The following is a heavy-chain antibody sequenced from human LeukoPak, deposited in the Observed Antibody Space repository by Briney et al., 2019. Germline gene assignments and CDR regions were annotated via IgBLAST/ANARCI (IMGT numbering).Heavy chain of an antibody. CDR1: GFTFSSYA. CDR3: AKASTEGGAFDI. D-gene: IGHD1-1*01. J-gene: IGHJ3*02. V-gene: IGHV3-23*01. Sequence: GGCLRLSCAASGFTFSSYAMSWVRQAPGKGLEWVSAISGSGGSTYYADSVKGRFTISRDNSKNTLYLQMNSLRAEDTAVYYCAKASTEGGAFDIWGQGTMVTVSS. CDR2: ISGSGGST.